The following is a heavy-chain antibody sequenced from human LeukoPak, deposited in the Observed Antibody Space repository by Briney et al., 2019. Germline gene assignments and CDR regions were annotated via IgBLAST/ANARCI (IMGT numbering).Heavy chain of an antibody. J-gene: IGHJ6*03. CDR2: INPGSGTT. D-gene: IGHD4-23*01. V-gene: IGHV1-46*01. CDR1: GYSFSSNY. CDR3: ARDFPGGNSPNYYYYYMDV. Sequence: ASVKVFCKASGYSFSSNYMHWVRQAPGQGLEWMGIINPGSGTTSYAQRFQGRVTMTRDTSTSIFYMELSSLRSEDTAVYYCARDFPGGNSPNYYYYYMDVWGKGTTVTISS.